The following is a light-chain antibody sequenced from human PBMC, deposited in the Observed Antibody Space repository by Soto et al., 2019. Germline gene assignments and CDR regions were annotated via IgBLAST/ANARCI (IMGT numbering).Light chain of an antibody. V-gene: IGLV2-14*01. CDR1: SSDVGGYHY. J-gene: IGLJ1*01. Sequence: QSALTQPASVSGSPGQSITISCTGTSSDVGGYHYVSWYQHHPGKAPKLVIYEVSNRPSGVSNRFSGSKSGNTASLTISGLQAEDEADYFCSSYGSTSSRYVFGTGTKLTVL. CDR2: EVS. CDR3: SSYGSTSSRYV.